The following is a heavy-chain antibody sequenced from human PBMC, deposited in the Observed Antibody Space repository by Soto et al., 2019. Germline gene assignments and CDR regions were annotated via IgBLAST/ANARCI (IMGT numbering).Heavy chain of an antibody. CDR1: GFTFSSYA. V-gene: IGHV3-64*01. Sequence: GGSLRLSCAASGFTFSSYAMHWVRQAPGKGLEYVSAISSNGGSTYYANSVKGRFTISRDNSKNTLYLQMGSLRAEDMAVYYCARVGYWPRGYSSYDAGYVDVWGKGTTVTVSS. CDR3: ARVGYWPRGYSSYDAGYVDV. CDR2: ISSNGGST. J-gene: IGHJ6*03. D-gene: IGHD5-12*01.